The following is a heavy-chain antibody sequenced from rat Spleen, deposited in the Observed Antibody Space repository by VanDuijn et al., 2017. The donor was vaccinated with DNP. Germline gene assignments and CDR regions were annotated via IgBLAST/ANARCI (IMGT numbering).Heavy chain of an antibody. Sequence: EVHLVESGGGLVQPGRSLKLSCAAAGVTFSDFNMAWVRQVPKKGLEWVATIIYDGSSTYYGDSVKGRFTISRDNAKSTLYLQMNSLRSEDTATYYCARQDYGGYGAYWGQGTLVTVSS. CDR1: GVTFSDFN. V-gene: IGHV5-7*01. J-gene: IGHJ3*01. D-gene: IGHD1-11*01. CDR3: ARQDYGGYGAY. CDR2: IIYDGSST.